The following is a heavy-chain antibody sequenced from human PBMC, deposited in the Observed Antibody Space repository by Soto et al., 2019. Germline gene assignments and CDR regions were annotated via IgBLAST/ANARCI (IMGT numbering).Heavy chain of an antibody. CDR2: IHYRGST. D-gene: IGHD3-16*01. CDR1: CGSISNNFYY. Sequence: SETLSLTCTVSCGSISNNFYYWGWISQPPGKGLQWIGNIHYRGSTNYNPSLKSPVTISVDTSKNQFSLRLSSVTAADTAVYYCARQTDDSYTFNAFDIWGQGTMVTVSS. CDR3: ARQTDDSYTFNAFDI. J-gene: IGHJ3*02. V-gene: IGHV4-39*01.